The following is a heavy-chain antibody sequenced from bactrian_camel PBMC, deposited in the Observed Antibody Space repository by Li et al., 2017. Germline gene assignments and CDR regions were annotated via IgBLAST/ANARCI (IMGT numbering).Heavy chain of an antibody. CDR3: AADRCYPGWSRSGDEFPY. Sequence: VQLVESGGGSVQAGGSLRLSCATSGFTHTEYCLAWFRQAPGKQRELVADVHTSGTTWVADSVKGRFTISQDNAKNTLYLQMNSLKPEDTAMYYCAADRCYPGWSRSGDEFPYWGRGTQVTVS. V-gene: IGHV3S55*01. J-gene: IGHJ4*01. CDR1: GFTHTEYC. CDR2: VHTSGTT. D-gene: IGHD1*01.